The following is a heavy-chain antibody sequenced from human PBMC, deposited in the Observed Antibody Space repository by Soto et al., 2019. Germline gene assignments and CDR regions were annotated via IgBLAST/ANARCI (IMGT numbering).Heavy chain of an antibody. CDR3: AKDKLRVITQYYFDY. V-gene: IGHV3-48*01. CDR1: GLTLSTSS. Sequence: SLRLSCAAFGLTLSTSSMNWVRQAPGRGLEWISYIRRDRSDTAYADSVKGRFTISRDSAKNTLYLQMNSLRAEDTAVYYCAKDKLRVITQYYFDYWGQGTLVTVSS. CDR2: IRRDRSDT. J-gene: IGHJ4*02. D-gene: IGHD3-22*01.